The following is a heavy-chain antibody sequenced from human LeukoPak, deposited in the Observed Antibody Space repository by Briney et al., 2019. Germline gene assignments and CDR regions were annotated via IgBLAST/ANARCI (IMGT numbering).Heavy chain of an antibody. V-gene: IGHV3-21*01. CDR3: ARDVDSSGWPGY. Sequence: PGGSLRLSCAASGFTFSSYSMNWVRQAPGKGLEWVSSISSSSSYIYYADSVKGRFTISRDNAKNSLYLQMNSLRAEDTAVYYCARDVDSSGWPGYWGQGTLVTVSS. J-gene: IGHJ4*02. CDR2: ISSSSSYI. CDR1: GFTFSSYS. D-gene: IGHD6-19*01.